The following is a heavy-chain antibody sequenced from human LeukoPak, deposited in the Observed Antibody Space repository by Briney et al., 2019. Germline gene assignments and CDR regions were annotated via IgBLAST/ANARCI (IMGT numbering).Heavy chain of an antibody. V-gene: IGHV4-39*01. Sequence: PGGSLRLSCAASGFTFSSYAMSWVRQAPGKGLEWIGSIYYSGSTYYNPSLKSRVTIFVDTSKNQFSLKLNSVTATDTAVYYCARHYGPWGQGTLVTVSS. CDR1: GFTFSSYA. CDR2: IYYSGST. CDR3: ARHYGP. J-gene: IGHJ4*02. D-gene: IGHD3-10*01.